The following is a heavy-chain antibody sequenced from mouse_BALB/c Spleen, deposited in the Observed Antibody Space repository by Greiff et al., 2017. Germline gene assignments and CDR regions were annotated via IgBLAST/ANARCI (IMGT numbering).Heavy chain of an antibody. CDR1: GFSLSTSGMG. Sequence: QVTLKESGPGILQPSQTLSLTCSFSGFSLSTSGMGVSWIRQPSGKGLEWLAHIYWDDDKRYNPSLKSRLTISKDTSRNQVFLKITSVDTADTATYYCARRHHITTAFDYWGQGTTLTVSS. D-gene: IGHD1-2*01. CDR2: IYWDDDK. J-gene: IGHJ2*01. CDR3: ARRHHITTAFDY. V-gene: IGHV8-12*01.